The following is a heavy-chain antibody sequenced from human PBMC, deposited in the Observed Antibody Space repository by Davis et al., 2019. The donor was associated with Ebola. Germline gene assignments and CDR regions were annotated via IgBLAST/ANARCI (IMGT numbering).Heavy chain of an antibody. Sequence: SVKVSCKASGGTFSSYAISWVRQAPGQGLEWMGGIIPIFGTANYAPKFQGRVTITADESTSTAYMELSSLRSEDTAVYYCARDGSVYGDSPNWFDPWGQGTLVTVSS. CDR1: GGTFSSYA. CDR3: ARDGSVYGDSPNWFDP. J-gene: IGHJ5*02. D-gene: IGHD4-17*01. CDR2: IIPIFGTA. V-gene: IGHV1-69*13.